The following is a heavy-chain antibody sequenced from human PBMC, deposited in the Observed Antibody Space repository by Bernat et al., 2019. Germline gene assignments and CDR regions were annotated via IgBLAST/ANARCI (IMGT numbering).Heavy chain of an antibody. Sequence: QVQLVESGGAVVQPGRSLRPSCAASGFTFGSYGMHWVRQAPGKGLEWVALLLSDGSDEYYADSVKGRFTISRDISKNALYLQMNRLRVEDTAVYFCARAGFGTVSYFYYYMDVWGKGTTVAVSS. V-gene: IGHV3-33*01. CDR1: GFTFGSYG. CDR3: ARAGFGTVSYFYYYMDV. CDR2: LLSDGSDE. D-gene: IGHD1-1*01. J-gene: IGHJ6*03.